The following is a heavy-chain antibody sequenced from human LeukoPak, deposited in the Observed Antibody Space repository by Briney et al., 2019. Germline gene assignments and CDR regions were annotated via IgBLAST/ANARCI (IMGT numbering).Heavy chain of an antibody. D-gene: IGHD4-17*01. CDR1: GWSFSGYD. V-gene: IGHV4-34*01. CDR3: ARGTVL. Sequence: SETLSLTCAVYGWSFSGYDWSWIRQPPGKGLEWIGEINHSGSTNYNPSLKRRVTISSDTSNNHFSLKLSSVTAADTDVYYCARGTVLWGEGTLVTVSS. CDR2: INHSGST. J-gene: IGHJ4*02.